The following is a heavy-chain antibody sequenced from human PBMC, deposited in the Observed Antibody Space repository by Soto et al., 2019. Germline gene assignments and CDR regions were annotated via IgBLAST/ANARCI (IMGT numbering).Heavy chain of an antibody. J-gene: IGHJ6*02. CDR1: GGIFSDFS. D-gene: IGHD6-13*01. CDR3: ASSWRMPGIGNCYYGMDV. V-gene: IGHV1-69*12. Sequence: QVQLVQSGAEVKKPGSSLKVSCKASGGIFSDFSFSWVRQAPGQGLEWMGGIMPIFGGPDYAQRFRGRVTITADEVTRTAFMELRGLTSEDTATYYCASSWRMPGIGNCYYGMDVWGQGTTVTVSS. CDR2: IMPIFGGP.